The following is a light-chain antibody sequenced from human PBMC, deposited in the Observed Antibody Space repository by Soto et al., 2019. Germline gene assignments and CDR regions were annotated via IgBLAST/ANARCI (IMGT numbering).Light chain of an antibody. Sequence: QSVLTQPPSASGSPGQSVTTSCTGTSSDVGGYNYVSWYQQYPGKAPKLMIYEVSKRPSGVPDRFSGSKSGNTASLTVSGLQAEDEADYYCSSYAGSNNVIFGGGTKLTVL. CDR2: EVS. CDR3: SSYAGSNNVI. V-gene: IGLV2-8*01. CDR1: SSDVGGYNY. J-gene: IGLJ2*01.